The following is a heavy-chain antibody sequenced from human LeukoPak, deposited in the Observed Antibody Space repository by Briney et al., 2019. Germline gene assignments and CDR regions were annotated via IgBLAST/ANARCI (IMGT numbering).Heavy chain of an antibody. CDR3: ARHRAYSSSSPFDH. Sequence: SETLSLTCSVSGGSISSLYWCWIRQPPGKGLEWIGYIYYTGSTNYNPSLKSRVTMFVDMSKNQFSLRLSSVTAADTAVYYCARHRAYSSSSPFDHWAQGTLVTVSS. CDR2: IYYTGST. CDR1: GGSISSLY. V-gene: IGHV4-59*08. D-gene: IGHD6-6*01. J-gene: IGHJ4*02.